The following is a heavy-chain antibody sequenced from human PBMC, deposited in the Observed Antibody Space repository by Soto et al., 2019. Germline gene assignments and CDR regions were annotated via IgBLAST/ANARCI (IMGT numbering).Heavy chain of an antibody. CDR1: GGSISSSNW. D-gene: IGHD3-22*01. J-gene: IGHJ4*02. V-gene: IGHV4-4*02. Sequence: QVQLQESGPGLVKPSGTLSLTCAVSGGSISSSNWWSWVRQPPGKGLEWIEEIYHSGSTNYNPSLKSRVTISVDKSENQCSLKLSSVTAADTAVYYCARWSSGYYDSSGYDYWGQGTLVTVSS. CDR2: IYHSGST. CDR3: ARWSSGYYDSSGYDY.